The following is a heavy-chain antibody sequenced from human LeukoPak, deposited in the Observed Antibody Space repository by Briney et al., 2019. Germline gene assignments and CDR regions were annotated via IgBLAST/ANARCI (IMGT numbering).Heavy chain of an antibody. Sequence: SETLSLTCAVYGGSFSGYYWSWIRQPAGKGLEWIGEINHSGSTNYNPSLKSRVTISVDTSKNQFSLKLSSVTAADTAVYYCARGCLGVRDLLGVVVVPAASPQHFDYWGQGTLVTVSS. D-gene: IGHD2-2*01. CDR2: INHSGST. CDR1: GGSFSGYY. J-gene: IGHJ4*02. V-gene: IGHV4-34*01. CDR3: ARGCLGVRDLLGVVVVPAASPQHFDY.